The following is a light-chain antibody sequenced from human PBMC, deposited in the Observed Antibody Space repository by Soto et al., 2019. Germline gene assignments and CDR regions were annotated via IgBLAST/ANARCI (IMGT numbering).Light chain of an antibody. Sequence: QSVLTQPASVSGSPGQSITISCTGISSDIGDYNYVSWYQQHPGEAPKLMIYEVSNRPSGVSNRFSGSKSGNTASLTISGRQAEHAADSSCRSYTRGTSISVFATWPKANV. CDR3: RSYTRGTSISV. CDR1: SSDIGDYNY. V-gene: IGLV2-14*01. J-gene: IGLJ1*01. CDR2: EVS.